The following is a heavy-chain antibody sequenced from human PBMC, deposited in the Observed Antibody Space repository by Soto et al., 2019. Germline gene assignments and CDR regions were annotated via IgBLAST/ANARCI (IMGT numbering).Heavy chain of an antibody. CDR2: IYYSGST. CDR1: GGSISSSSYY. Sequence: SETLSLTCTVSGGSISSSSYYWGWIRQPPGKGLEWIGSIYYSGSTYYNPSLKSRVTISVDTSKNQFSLKLSSVTAADTAVYYCARQGATVTTYYWFDPWGQGTLVTVS. V-gene: IGHV4-39*01. J-gene: IGHJ5*02. D-gene: IGHD4-17*01. CDR3: ARQGATVTTYYWFDP.